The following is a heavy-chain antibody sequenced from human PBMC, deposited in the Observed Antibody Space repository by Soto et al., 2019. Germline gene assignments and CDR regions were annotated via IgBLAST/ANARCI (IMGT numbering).Heavy chain of an antibody. CDR1: GFTFSSYA. CDR3: AKEVPVTKWGFDY. Sequence: EVQLLESGGGLVQPGGSLRLSCAASGFTFSSYAMSWVRQAPGKGLEWVSAISGSGGSTYYADSVKGRCTISREKSKKTLYLKMNSLRAEDTAVYYWAKEVPVTKWGFDYWGKGTLVTVSS. J-gene: IGHJ4*02. D-gene: IGHD4-4*01. V-gene: IGHV3-23*01. CDR2: ISGSGGST.